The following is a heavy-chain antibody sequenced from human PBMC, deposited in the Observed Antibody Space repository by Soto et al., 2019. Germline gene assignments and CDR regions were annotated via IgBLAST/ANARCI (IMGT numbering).Heavy chain of an antibody. Sequence: QVQLVQSGAEVKKPGASVKVSCKASGYTFTSYYMHWVRQAPGQGLEWMGIINPSGGSTSYAQKFQGRVTMTRDTSTSTVYMALSSLRSEDTAVYYCATVPFGKAGWFDPWCQGTLVTVSS. CDR2: INPSGGST. D-gene: IGHD3-10*01. J-gene: IGHJ5*02. CDR1: GYTFTSYY. V-gene: IGHV1-46*03. CDR3: ATVPFGKAGWFDP.